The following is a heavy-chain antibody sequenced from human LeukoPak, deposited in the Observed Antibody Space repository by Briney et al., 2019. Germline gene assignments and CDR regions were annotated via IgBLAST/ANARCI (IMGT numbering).Heavy chain of an antibody. V-gene: IGHV1-46*01. CDR3: ARFAVHRRLAVAGQFGLDY. J-gene: IGHJ4*02. D-gene: IGHD6-19*01. CDR1: GYTFTGYY. Sequence: ASVKVSCKASGYTFTGYYMHWVRQATGQVLEWMVIINPSCGNTNYAQKFQGRVTMTRDTSTSTVYMELSSLRSGDTAVYYCARFAVHRRLAVAGQFGLDYWGQGTLVTVSS. CDR2: INPSCGNT.